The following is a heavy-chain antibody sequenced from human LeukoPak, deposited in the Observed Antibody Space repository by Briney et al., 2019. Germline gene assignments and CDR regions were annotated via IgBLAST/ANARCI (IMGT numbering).Heavy chain of an antibody. V-gene: IGHV3-23*01. Sequence: GESLRLSCAASGCTFSSYAMSWVRQAQGKGLGWVSAISGSGGRTYYAASVEGRLTISRDNSKNTLYLQMNSLRAEDTAVYYCAKHVDTAMALDYWGQGTLVTVSS. J-gene: IGHJ4*02. CDR2: ISGSGGRT. CDR3: AKHVDTAMALDY. D-gene: IGHD5-18*01. CDR1: GCTFSSYA.